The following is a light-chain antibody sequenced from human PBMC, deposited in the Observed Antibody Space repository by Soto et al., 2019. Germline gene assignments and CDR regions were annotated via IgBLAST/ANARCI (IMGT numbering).Light chain of an antibody. V-gene: IGKV1D-12*01. Sequence: DIQMTQSPSSVSASVGDRVTITCRASQAISTWLAWYQQKPGKAPKLLIYAASNLQTGVPSRFSGSGSGTDFTLTISSLQPEDFATYYCQQANSFPRTCGQGTKVEIK. J-gene: IGKJ1*01. CDR3: QQANSFPRT. CDR1: QAISTW. CDR2: AAS.